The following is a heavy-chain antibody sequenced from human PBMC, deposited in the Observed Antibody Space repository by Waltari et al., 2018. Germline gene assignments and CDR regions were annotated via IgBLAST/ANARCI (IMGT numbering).Heavy chain of an antibody. Sequence: QVQLQQSGPGLVKPSQTLSLTCAVSGDSVSVNRAAAWNWIRQSPSRGLEWLVRTCYRSKLSNEYAVSVRSRITINPDPSKNQFSLHLNSVTPEDTAVYYCARGSSSSFDSWGQGILVTVSS. CDR3: ARGSSSSFDS. CDR2: TCYRSKLSN. J-gene: IGHJ4*02. CDR1: GDSVSVNRAAA. D-gene: IGHD6-13*01. V-gene: IGHV6-1*01.